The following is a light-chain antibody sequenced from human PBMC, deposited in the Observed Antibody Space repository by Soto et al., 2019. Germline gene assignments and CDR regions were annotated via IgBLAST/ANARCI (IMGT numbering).Light chain of an antibody. Sequence: DIQMTQSPSSLSASVGERVTITCRASQNIGVYLNWYQQKPGKAPKLLIYAASSLQSGVPSRFSGSGFGTDFTLTISSLQPEDSAIYYCQQADTFSITFGQGTRLEIK. CDR1: QNIGVY. V-gene: IGKV1-39*01. J-gene: IGKJ5*01. CDR2: AAS. CDR3: QQADTFSIT.